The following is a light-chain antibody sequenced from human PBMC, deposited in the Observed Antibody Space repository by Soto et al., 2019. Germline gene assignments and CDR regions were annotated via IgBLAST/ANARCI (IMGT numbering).Light chain of an antibody. J-gene: IGKJ2*01. CDR1: QTNNTY. V-gene: IGKV1-39*01. CDR2: AAS. CDR3: QQGSSAPFT. Sequence: DIQVTQSPSSLSASVGDRVTITCRTSQTNNTYLNWYQQQPGKAPKLLIFAASTLHSGVPSRFSGSGSGTDFTLTITSLQPEDFATYYCQQGSSAPFTFGPGTQLEV.